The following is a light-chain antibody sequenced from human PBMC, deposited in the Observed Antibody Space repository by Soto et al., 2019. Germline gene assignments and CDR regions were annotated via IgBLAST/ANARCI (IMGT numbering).Light chain of an antibody. CDR1: ESISSW. CDR2: KAS. Sequence: DIQMTQSPSTLSASVVDRVTITCPASESISSWLAWYQQKPGKAPKLLIYKASNLESGVPSRFSGSGSGTEFTLTISSLQPDDFATYYCQQYESYSRTFGQGTKVDIK. CDR3: QQYESYSRT. J-gene: IGKJ1*01. V-gene: IGKV1-5*03.